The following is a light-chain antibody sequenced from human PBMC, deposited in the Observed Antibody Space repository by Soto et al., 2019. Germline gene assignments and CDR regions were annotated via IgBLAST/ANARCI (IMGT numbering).Light chain of an antibody. CDR1: CSNIGSNS. CDR3: AAWDDSLDAYV. CDR2: TND. V-gene: IGLV1-44*01. Sequence: QSVLTQSPSASGTPGQRVTVSCSGSCSNIGSNSVNWYLQLPGTAPKLLIYTNDQRPSGVPDRFSGSKSGTSASLAISGLQSEDEADYYCAAWDDSLDAYVFGSGTKLTVL. J-gene: IGLJ1*01.